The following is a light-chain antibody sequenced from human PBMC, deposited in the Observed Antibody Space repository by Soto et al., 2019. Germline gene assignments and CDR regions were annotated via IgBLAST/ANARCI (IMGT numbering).Light chain of an antibody. CDR2: AAS. J-gene: IGKJ1*01. Sequence: EIVWTQSPGTLSLSPGYRATLSCRASQSISSSYLACYQQKPGRAPRLLIYAASTRATGIPDRFSVSGSGTDFTLTISRLEPEDVAVYYCQQYGSSLPWTFGQGTKVEIK. V-gene: IGKV3-20*01. CDR1: QSISSSY. CDR3: QQYGSSLPWT.